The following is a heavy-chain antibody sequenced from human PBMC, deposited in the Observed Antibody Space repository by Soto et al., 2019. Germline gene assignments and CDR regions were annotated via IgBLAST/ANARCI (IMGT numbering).Heavy chain of an antibody. CDR3: ARYSRIPNWFDP. J-gene: IGHJ5*02. Sequence: LSLTCAVYGGSFSGYYWSWIRQPPGKGLEWIGEINHSGSTNYNPSLKSRVTISVDTSKNQFSLKLSSVTAADTAVYYCARYSRIPNWFDPWGQGTLVTVSS. V-gene: IGHV4-34*01. CDR2: INHSGST. D-gene: IGHD2-21*01. CDR1: GGSFSGYY.